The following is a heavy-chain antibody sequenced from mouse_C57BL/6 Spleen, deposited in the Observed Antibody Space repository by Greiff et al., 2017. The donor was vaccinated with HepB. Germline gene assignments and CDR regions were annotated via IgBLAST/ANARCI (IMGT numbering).Heavy chain of an antibody. V-gene: IGHV1-26*01. CDR2: INPNNGGT. CDR1: GYTFTDYY. CDR3: ATLYYYSY. J-gene: IGHJ2*01. D-gene: IGHD1-1*01. Sequence: VQLQQSGPELVKPGASVKISCKASGYTFTDYYMNWVKQSHGKSLEWIGDINPNNGGTSYNQKFKGKATLTVDKSSSTAYMELRSLTSEDSAVYYCATLYYYSYWGQGTTLTVSS.